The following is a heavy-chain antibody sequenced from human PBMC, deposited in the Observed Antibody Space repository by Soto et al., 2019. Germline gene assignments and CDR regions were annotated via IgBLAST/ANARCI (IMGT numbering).Heavy chain of an antibody. CDR1: GCSISSYY. V-gene: IGHV4-59*08. J-gene: IGHJ5*02. D-gene: IGHD5-18*01. CDR2: IYYSGST. CDR3: ARLVWSYGTWFDP. Sequence: PSETLSLTCTFSGCSISSYYWSWIRQPPGKGLEWIGYIYYSGSTNYNPSLKSRVTISVDTSKNQFSLKLSSVTAADTAVYYCARLVWSYGTWFDPWGQGTLVTVSS.